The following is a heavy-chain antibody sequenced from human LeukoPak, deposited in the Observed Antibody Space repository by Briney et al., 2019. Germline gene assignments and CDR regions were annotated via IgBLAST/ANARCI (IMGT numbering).Heavy chain of an antibody. CDR2: INSDGSST. CDR3: ARGWYSGSEGSDY. D-gene: IGHD1-26*01. V-gene: IGHV3-74*01. CDR1: GFTFGDYW. J-gene: IGHJ4*02. Sequence: GGSLRLSCAASGFTFGDYWMHWVRQAPGKGLVWVSRINSDGSSTSYADSVKGRFTISRDNAKNTLYLQMSSLRAEDTAVYYCARGWYSGSEGSDYWGQGTLVTVSS.